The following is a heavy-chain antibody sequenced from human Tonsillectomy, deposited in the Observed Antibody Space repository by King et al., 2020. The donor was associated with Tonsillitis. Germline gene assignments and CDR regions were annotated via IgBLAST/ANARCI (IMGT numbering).Heavy chain of an antibody. V-gene: IGHV3-23*03. J-gene: IGHJ4*02. Sequence: EVQLVESGGGLVQPGGSLRLSCAASGFTFSSYATSWVRQAPGKGLEWVSVIYSGGSSTYYADSVKGRFTISRDNSKNTLYLQMNSLRAEDTAVYYCAKDRDFYDSSGLEYWGQGTLVTVSS. CDR3: AKDRDFYDSSGLEY. CDR1: GFTFSSYA. D-gene: IGHD3-22*01. CDR2: IYSGGSST.